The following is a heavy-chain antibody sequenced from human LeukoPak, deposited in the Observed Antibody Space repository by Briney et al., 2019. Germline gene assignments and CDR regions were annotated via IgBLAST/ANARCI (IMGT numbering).Heavy chain of an antibody. D-gene: IGHD3-22*01. CDR3: AKDAPMYYYDSSGYYWGDY. Sequence: GGSLRLSCAASGFTFSSYSMNWVRQAPGKGLEWVSSISSSRSYIYYADSVKGRFTISRDNSKNTLYLQMNSLRAEDTAVYYCAKDAPMYYYDSSGYYWGDYWGQGTLVIVSS. J-gene: IGHJ4*02. CDR1: GFTFSSYS. CDR2: ISSSRSYI. V-gene: IGHV3-21*04.